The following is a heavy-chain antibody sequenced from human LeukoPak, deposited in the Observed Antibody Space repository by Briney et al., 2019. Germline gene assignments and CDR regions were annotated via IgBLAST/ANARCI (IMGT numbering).Heavy chain of an antibody. CDR3: ARGRSGYPGWRPFDAFDI. J-gene: IGHJ3*02. V-gene: IGHV1-2*02. D-gene: IGHD3-3*01. CDR1: GYTFTCYY. CDR2: INPNSGGT. Sequence: ASVKVSCKASGYTFTCYYMHWVRQAPGQGLEWMGWINPNSGGTNYAQKFQGRVTMTRDTSISTAYMELSRLRSDDTAVYYCARGRSGYPGWRPFDAFDIWGQGTMVTVSS.